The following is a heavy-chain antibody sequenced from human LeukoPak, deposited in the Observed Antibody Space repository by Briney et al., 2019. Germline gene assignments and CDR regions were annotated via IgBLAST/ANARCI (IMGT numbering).Heavy chain of an antibody. J-gene: IGHJ4*02. Sequence: GGSLRLSCAASGFTFSSYSMNWVRQAPGKGLEWVSYISSSSSTIYYADSVKGRFTISRDNAKNSLYLQMNSLRAEDTAVYYCARVAAYDFWSGPFDYWGQGTLVTVSS. V-gene: IGHV3-48*04. CDR1: GFTFSSYS. CDR2: ISSSSSTI. D-gene: IGHD3-3*01. CDR3: ARVAAYDFWSGPFDY.